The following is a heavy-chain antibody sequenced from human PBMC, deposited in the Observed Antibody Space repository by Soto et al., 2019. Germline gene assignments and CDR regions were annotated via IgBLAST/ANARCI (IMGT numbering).Heavy chain of an antibody. CDR1: GFDFSTYW. J-gene: IGHJ4*02. V-gene: IGHV3-74*03. CDR3: IRASGVAGTGEYF. CDR2: ISGGGGT. Sequence: EVQLVESGGGLVQPGGSLRLSCAASGFDFSTYWMHWVRQAPGKGLVWVSRISGGGGTTYADSVEGRFTISRDNAKNILYLQMSSLTEEDTAMYCCIRASGVAGTGEYFWGQGTLVTVSS. D-gene: IGHD3-10*01.